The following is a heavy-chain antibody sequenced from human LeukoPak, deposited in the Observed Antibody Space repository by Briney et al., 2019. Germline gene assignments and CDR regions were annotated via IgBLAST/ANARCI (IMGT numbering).Heavy chain of an antibody. CDR2: IWYDGSNK. CDR3: ARLASYSGNSIFDY. V-gene: IGHV3-33*01. D-gene: IGHD4-23*01. J-gene: IGHJ4*02. Sequence: PGRSLRLSCAASGFTFSSYGMHWVRQAPGKGLEWVAVIWYDGSNKYYADSVKGRFTISRDNSKNTLYLQMNSLRAEDTAVYYCARLASYSGNSIFDYWGQGTLVTVSS. CDR1: GFTFSSYG.